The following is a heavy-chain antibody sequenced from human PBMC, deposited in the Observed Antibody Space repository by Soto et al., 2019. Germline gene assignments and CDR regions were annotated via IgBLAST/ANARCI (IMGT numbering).Heavy chain of an antibody. J-gene: IGHJ3*02. CDR2: ISSGGSEK. CDR1: GFTFSSYG. V-gene: IGHV3-21*01. CDR3: ARDRPPLNAFDI. Sequence: PGGSLRLSCAASGFTFSSYGMYWVRQAPGKGLEWVAVISSGGSEKYYADSVKGRFTISRDNAKNSLYLQMNSLRAEDTAVYYCARDRPPLNAFDIWGQGTMVTVSS.